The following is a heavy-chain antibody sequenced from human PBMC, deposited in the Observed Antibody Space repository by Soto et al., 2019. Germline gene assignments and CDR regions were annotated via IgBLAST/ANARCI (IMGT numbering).Heavy chain of an antibody. CDR3: AKDTPGYCSGGSCPEYFQH. Sequence: EVQLLESGGGLVQPGGSLRLSCAASGFTFSSYAMSWVRQAPGKGLEWVSAISGSGGSTYYADSVKGRFTISRDNSKNTLYLQMNSQRAEDTAVYYCAKDTPGYCSGGSCPEYFQHWGQGTLVTVSS. CDR1: GFTFSSYA. D-gene: IGHD2-15*01. CDR2: ISGSGGST. J-gene: IGHJ1*01. V-gene: IGHV3-23*01.